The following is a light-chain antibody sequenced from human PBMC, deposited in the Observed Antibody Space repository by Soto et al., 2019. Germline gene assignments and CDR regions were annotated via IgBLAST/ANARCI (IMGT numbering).Light chain of an antibody. J-gene: IGKJ5*01. CDR1: QGISSY. V-gene: IGKV1-8*01. CDR2: AAS. CDR3: QQYYSYPST. Sequence: IQMTQSPSSLSASVGDRVTITCRASQGISSYLAWYQQKPGKAPKLLIYAASTLQSGVPSRFSGSGSGTDFTLTISCLQSEDFATYYCQQYYSYPSTFGQGTRLEI.